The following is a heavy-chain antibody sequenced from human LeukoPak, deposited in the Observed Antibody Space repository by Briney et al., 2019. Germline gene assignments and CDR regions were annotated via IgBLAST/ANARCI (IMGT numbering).Heavy chain of an antibody. CDR3: ARDHSSYYYYYGMDV. CDR2: IYYSGST. V-gene: IGHV4-31*03. J-gene: IGHJ6*02. CDR1: GGSISSGGYY. Sequence: KPSETLSLTCTVSGGSISSGGYYWSWIRQHPGKGLEWIGYIYYSGSTYYNPSLKSRVTISVDTSKNQFSLKLSSVTAADTAVYYCARDHSSYYYYYGMDVWGQGTTVTVSS.